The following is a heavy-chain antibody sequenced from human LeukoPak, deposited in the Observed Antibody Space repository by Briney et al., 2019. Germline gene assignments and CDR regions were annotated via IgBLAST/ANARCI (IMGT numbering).Heavy chain of an antibody. CDR2: ISYDGSNK. Sequence: GGSLRLSCAASGFTFNSYAMHWVRQAPGKGLEWGALISYDGSNKYYADSVKGRFTISRDNSKNTLYLQMNSLRAEDTAVYYCARERMLDYGSNSDFQHWGQGTLVTVSS. V-gene: IGHV3-30-3*01. CDR1: GFTFNSYA. CDR3: ARERMLDYGSNSDFQH. J-gene: IGHJ1*01. D-gene: IGHD4-23*01.